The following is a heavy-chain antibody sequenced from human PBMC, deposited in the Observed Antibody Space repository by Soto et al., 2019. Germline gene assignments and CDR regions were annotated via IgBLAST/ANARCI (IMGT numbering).Heavy chain of an antibody. Sequence: PSESLSLTFTFCGDTISSSDYYWAWIRQPPGKGLEWIGEINHSGSTNYNPSLKSRVTISVDTSKNRFSLKLSSVTAADTAVYCCARGNGDYRGERTLVTVSS. CDR1: GDTISSSDYY. D-gene: IGHD2-8*01. V-gene: IGHV4-39*07. CDR2: INHSGST. CDR3: ARGNGDY. J-gene: IGHJ4*02.